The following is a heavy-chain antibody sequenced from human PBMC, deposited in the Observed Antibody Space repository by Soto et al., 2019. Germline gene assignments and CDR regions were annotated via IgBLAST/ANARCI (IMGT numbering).Heavy chain of an antibody. J-gene: IGHJ2*01. CDR1: GFTFSSYG. CDR3: ARDEGGTMVRGELL. CDR2: IWYDGSNK. Sequence: QVQLVESGGGVVQPGRSLRLSCAASGFTFSSYGMHWVRQAPGKGLEWVAVIWYDGSNKYYADSVKGRFTISRDNSKNPRYLQMNSLRAEDTAVYYCARDEGGTMVRGELLWGRGTLVTVSS. D-gene: IGHD3-10*01. V-gene: IGHV3-33*01.